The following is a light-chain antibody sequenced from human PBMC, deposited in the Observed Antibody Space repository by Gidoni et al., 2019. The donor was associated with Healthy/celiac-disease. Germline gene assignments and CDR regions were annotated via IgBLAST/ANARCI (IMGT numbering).Light chain of an antibody. CDR1: QSVLYSSNNKNY. CDR2: WSS. J-gene: IGKJ4*01. V-gene: IGKV4-1*01. CDR3: QQYYSTPPT. Sequence: DIVMTQSPDSLAVSLGERATINCKSSQSVLYSSNNKNYLAWYQQKPGQPPTLLIYWSSTRDSGVPDRFSGSGSGTDFTLTISSLQAEDVAVYYCQQYYSTPPTFGGGTKVEIK.